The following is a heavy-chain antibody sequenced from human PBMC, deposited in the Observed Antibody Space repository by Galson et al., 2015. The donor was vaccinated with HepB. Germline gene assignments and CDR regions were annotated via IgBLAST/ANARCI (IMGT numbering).Heavy chain of an antibody. V-gene: IGHV4-39*07. CDR3: ARDSLESCSSTSCYSDY. CDR1: GGSLRSDYHY. Sequence: ETLSLTCTVSGGSLRSDYHYWGWIRQPPGKGLEWIGSTFYGGTTYYNPSLKSRVTISIDTSKNRFSLKLSSVTAADTAVYYCARDSLESCSSTSCYSDYWGQGTLVTVSS. D-gene: IGHD2-2*01. J-gene: IGHJ4*02. CDR2: TFYGGTT.